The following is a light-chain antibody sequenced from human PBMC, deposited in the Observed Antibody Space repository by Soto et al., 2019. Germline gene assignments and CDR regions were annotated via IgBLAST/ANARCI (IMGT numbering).Light chain of an antibody. CDR2: DAS. V-gene: IGKV3-15*01. Sequence: EIVMTQSPATLSVSPGERATLYCRASQSVSSNLAWHQQKPGQAPRILMYDASTRATGIPARFSGSGSGTEFTLTISSLQSEDFAVYYCQQYHNWPITVGQGTRLEIK. CDR3: QQYHNWPIT. CDR1: QSVSSN. J-gene: IGKJ5*01.